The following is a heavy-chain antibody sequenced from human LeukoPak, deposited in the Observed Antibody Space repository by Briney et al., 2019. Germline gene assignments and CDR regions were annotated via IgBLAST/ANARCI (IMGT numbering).Heavy chain of an antibody. CDR2: IYHSGST. CDR3: ASSKIEGHFDY. Sequence: SQTLSLTCAVSGGSISSGGYSWSWIRQSPGKGLEWIGYIYHSGSTYYNPSLKSRVTISLDRSKNQFSLNLSSVTAADTAVYYCASSKIEGHFDYWGQGTLVTVSS. D-gene: IGHD4-11*01. V-gene: IGHV4-30-2*06. CDR1: GGSISSGGYS. J-gene: IGHJ4*02.